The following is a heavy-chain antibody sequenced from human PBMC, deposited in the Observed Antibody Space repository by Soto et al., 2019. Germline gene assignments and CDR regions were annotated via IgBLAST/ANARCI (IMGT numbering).Heavy chain of an antibody. Sequence: PGGSLRLSCAASGFTFSSYAMSWVRQAPGKGLEWVSAISGSGGSTYYADSVKGRFTISRDNSKNTLYLQMNSLRAEDTAVYYCAKGYIDFWSGYSDYWGQGTLVTVSS. CDR1: GFTFSSYA. V-gene: IGHV3-23*01. J-gene: IGHJ4*02. CDR2: ISGSGGST. CDR3: AKGYIDFWSGYSDY. D-gene: IGHD3-3*01.